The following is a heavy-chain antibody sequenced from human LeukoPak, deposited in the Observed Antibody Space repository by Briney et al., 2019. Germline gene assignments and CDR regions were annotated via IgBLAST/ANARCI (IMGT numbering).Heavy chain of an antibody. CDR1: GYSISSNSY. D-gene: IGHD6-13*01. J-gene: IGHJ4*02. CDR2: IYHSGTT. Sequence: SETLCLTCTVSGYSISSNSYWGWIRQPPGKGLEWIGSIYHSGTTYYNPSLKSRVTISVDTSKNQFSLKLSSVTAADTAVYYCARGSSSWYYFDYWGQGTLVTVSS. CDR3: ARGSSSWYYFDY. V-gene: IGHV4-38-2*02.